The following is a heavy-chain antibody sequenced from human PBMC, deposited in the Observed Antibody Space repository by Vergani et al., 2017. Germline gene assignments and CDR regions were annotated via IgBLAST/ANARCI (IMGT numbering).Heavy chain of an antibody. D-gene: IGHD6-13*01. CDR3: ARGPHSSSWYVDY. CDR2: IKQDGSEK. CDR1: GFTFSSYW. J-gene: IGHJ4*02. Sequence: EVQLVESGGGLVQPGGSLRLSCAASGFTFSSYWMSWVRQAPGKGLEWVANIKQDGSEKYYVDSVKGRFTISRDNAKNSLYLQMNSLRAEDTAVYYCARGPHSSSWYVDYWGQGTLVTVAS. V-gene: IGHV3-7*01.